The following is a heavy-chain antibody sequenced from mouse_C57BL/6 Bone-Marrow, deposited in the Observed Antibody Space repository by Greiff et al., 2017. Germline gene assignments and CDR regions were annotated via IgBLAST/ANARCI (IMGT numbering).Heavy chain of an antibody. CDR1: GYTFTSYW. D-gene: IGHD1-1*01. Sequence: QVQLQQPGAELVKPGASVKLSCKASGYTFTSYWMQWVKQGPGQGLEWIGEIDPSDSYTNYNQKFKGKATLTVDTSSSTAYMQLSSLTSEDSAVYYCARGGGDYYDYYAMDYWGQGTSVTVSS. J-gene: IGHJ4*01. V-gene: IGHV1-50*01. CDR2: IDPSDSYT. CDR3: ARGGGDYYDYYAMDY.